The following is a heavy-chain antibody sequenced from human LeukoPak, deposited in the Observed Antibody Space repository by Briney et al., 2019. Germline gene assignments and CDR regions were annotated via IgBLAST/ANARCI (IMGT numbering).Heavy chain of an antibody. CDR1: RFTFTSYG. CDR3: AKGRYSSSWYSDY. V-gene: IGHV3-30*18. J-gene: IGHJ4*02. CDR2: ISYDGSNK. D-gene: IGHD6-13*01. Sequence: GGSLRLSSAASRFTFTSYGMHWVRQAPGKGLEWVAVISYDGSNKYYADSVKARFTISRDNSKNTLYLQMNSLRAEDTAVYYCAKGRYSSSWYSDYWGQGTLVTVSS.